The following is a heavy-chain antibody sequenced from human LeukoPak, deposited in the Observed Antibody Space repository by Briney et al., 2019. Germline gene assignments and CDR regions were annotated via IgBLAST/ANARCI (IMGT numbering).Heavy chain of an antibody. D-gene: IGHD6-13*01. CDR2: IIPIFGTA. CDR3: ASLPGIAAAGTEGVEDLDY. J-gene: IGHJ4*02. Sequence: SVKVSCKASGGTFSSYAISWVRQAPGQGLEWMGGIIPIFGTANYAQKFQGRVTITADESTSTAYMELSSLRSEDTAVYYCASLPGIAAAGTEGVEDLDYWGQGTLVTVSS. CDR1: GGTFSSYA. V-gene: IGHV1-69*13.